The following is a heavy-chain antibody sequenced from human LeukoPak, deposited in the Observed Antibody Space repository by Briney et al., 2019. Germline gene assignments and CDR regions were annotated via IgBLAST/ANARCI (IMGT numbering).Heavy chain of an antibody. J-gene: IGHJ3*02. CDR3: ARLSSGDAFDI. CDR2: ISYDISNK. Sequence: GGSLRLSCAASGFTFSTYGMHWVRQAPGKGLEWVAVISYDISNKYYADSVKGRFTISRDNSKNTLYLQMNSLRAEDTAAYYCARLSSGDAFDIWGQGTMVTVSS. CDR1: GFTFSTYG. D-gene: IGHD3-22*01. V-gene: IGHV3-30*03.